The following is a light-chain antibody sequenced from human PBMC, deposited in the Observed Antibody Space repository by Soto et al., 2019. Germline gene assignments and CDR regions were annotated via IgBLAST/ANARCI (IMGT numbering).Light chain of an antibody. Sequence: VMTQSPATLSVSLGESATLSCRASQSVSDKLAWYQQKTGQAPRLLIYGASTRATGVPARLSGRGSGTEFTLTISTLQSEDFAVYYCQQYNDPITFGPGTRLETK. V-gene: IGKV3-15*01. CDR1: QSVSDK. J-gene: IGKJ5*01. CDR3: QQYNDPIT. CDR2: GAS.